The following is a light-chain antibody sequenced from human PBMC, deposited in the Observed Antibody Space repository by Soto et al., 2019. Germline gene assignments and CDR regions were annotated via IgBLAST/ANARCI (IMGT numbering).Light chain of an antibody. CDR3: QQYENYWT. V-gene: IGKV1-5*01. CDR1: QSISSW. Sequence: DIQMTQSPSTLSASVGDRVTITCRASQSISSWLAWYQQKPGKAPKLLIYDASSLESGVPSRFSGSGSATEFTLTISSLQPDDFATYYCQQYENYWTFGQGTRVEIK. J-gene: IGKJ1*01. CDR2: DAS.